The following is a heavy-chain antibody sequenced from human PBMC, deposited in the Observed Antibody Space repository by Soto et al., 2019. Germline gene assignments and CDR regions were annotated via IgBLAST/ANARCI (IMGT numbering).Heavy chain of an antibody. CDR2: IYYSGST. CDR3: AREITGDRVFDY. J-gene: IGHJ4*02. CDR1: GGSISSYY. Sequence: SETLSLTCTVSGGSISSYYWSWIRQPPGKGLEWIGYIYYSGSTNYNPSLKSRVTIAVDTSKNQFSLKLSSVTAADTAVYYCAREITGDRVFDYWGQGTLVTVSS. D-gene: IGHD7-27*01. V-gene: IGHV4-59*01.